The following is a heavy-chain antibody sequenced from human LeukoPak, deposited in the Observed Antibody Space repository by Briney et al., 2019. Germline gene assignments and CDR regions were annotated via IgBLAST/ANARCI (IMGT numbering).Heavy chain of an antibody. CDR2: ISGSRSTI. Sequence: TGGSLRLSCAASGFTFSSYHMNWVRQAPGQGLEWISYISGSRSTIRYADSVKGRFTISRDNAKNSLSLHMSSLRAEDTAVYYCAKAGYYYDSSGYGTDAFDIWGQGTMVTVSS. CDR3: AKAGYYYDSSGYGTDAFDI. CDR1: GFTFSSYH. D-gene: IGHD3-22*01. V-gene: IGHV3-48*01. J-gene: IGHJ3*02.